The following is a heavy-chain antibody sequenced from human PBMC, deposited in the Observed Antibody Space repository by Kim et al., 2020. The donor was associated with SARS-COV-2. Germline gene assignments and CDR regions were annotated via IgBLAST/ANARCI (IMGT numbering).Heavy chain of an antibody. D-gene: IGHD3-22*01. CDR1: GGSISNGGYY. V-gene: IGHV4-31*03. Sequence: SETLSLTCTVSGGSISNGGYYWSWIRQHPGKGLEWIGYIYYSGSTYYNPSLKSRVTISVDTSKNQFSLKLSSVTAADTAVYYCARARGGTMIVVVIGAFDIWGQGTMVTVSS. J-gene: IGHJ3*02. CDR2: IYYSGST. CDR3: ARARGGTMIVVVIGAFDI.